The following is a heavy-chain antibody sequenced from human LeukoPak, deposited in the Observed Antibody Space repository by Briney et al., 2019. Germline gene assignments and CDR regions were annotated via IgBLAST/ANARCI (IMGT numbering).Heavy chain of an antibody. CDR2: INPNSGGT. V-gene: IGHV1-2*02. Sequence: ASVKVSCKASVFTLTVYTMHSVPQAPGQGLEWMGWINPNSGGTNYAQKFQGRVTMTRDTSISTAYMELSRLRSDDPAVNYCARGLRFLERPLSTWGQGTLVTVSS. D-gene: IGHD3-3*01. J-gene: IGHJ4*02. CDR1: VFTLTVYT. CDR3: ARGLRFLERPLST.